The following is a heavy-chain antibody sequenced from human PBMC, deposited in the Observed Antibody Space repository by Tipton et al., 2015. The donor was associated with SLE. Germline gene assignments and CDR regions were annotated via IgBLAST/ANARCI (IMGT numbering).Heavy chain of an antibody. J-gene: IGHJ6*02. CDR3: ARETIKHPRGYYYYYGMDV. Sequence: SPRLSCAASGFTFSSYWMSWVRQAPGKGLEWVANIKQDGSEEYYVDSVKGRFTISRDNAKNSLYLQMNSLRAEDTAVYYCARETIKHPRGYYYYYGMDVWGQGTTVTVSS. CDR1: GFTFSSYW. D-gene: IGHD3-9*01. CDR2: IKQDGSEE. V-gene: IGHV3-7*01.